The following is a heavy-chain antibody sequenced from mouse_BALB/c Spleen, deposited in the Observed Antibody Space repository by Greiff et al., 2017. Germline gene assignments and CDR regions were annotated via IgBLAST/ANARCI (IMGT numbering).Heavy chain of an antibody. V-gene: IGHV5-15*02. CDR3: ARDRGGAMDY. D-gene: IGHD3-3*01. CDR1: GFTFSDYG. J-gene: IGHJ4*01. Sequence: EVQVVASGGGLVQPGGSRKLSCAASGFTFSDYGMAWVRQAPGKGPEWVAFISNLAYSIYYADTVTGRFTISRENAKNPLYLEMSSLRSEDTAVYYCARDRGGAMDYGGQGTSVTVSS. CDR2: ISNLAYSI.